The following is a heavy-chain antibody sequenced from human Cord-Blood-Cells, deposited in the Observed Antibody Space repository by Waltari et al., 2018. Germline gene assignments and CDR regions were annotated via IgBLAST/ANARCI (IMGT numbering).Heavy chain of an antibody. Sequence: QVQLQQWGAGLLKPSETLSLTSAVYGGSFSGYYWSWIRQPPGKGLAWIGEINHSGSTSYNPSLNSLVPISVVASQNRFSLMLRSGTAAATSVYYSVRGLGGSGSYDYWGQGTLFTVSS. CDR1: GGSFSGYY. CDR2: INHSGST. J-gene: IGHJ4*02. V-gene: IGHV4-34*01. D-gene: IGHD3-10*01. CDR3: VRGLGGSGSYDY.